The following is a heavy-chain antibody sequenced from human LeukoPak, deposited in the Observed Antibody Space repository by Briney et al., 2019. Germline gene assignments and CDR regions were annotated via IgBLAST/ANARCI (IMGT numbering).Heavy chain of an antibody. CDR3: AREATRGEGDY. CDR2: IYSGGST. CDR1: GFTVSSNY. D-gene: IGHD5-24*01. J-gene: IGHJ4*02. Sequence: AGGSLRLSCAASGFTVSSNYMSWVRQAPGKGLEWVSVIYSGGSTYYADSVKGRFTISRDNSKNTLYLQMNSLRAEDTAVCYCAREATRGEGDYWGQGTLVTVSS. V-gene: IGHV3-53*01.